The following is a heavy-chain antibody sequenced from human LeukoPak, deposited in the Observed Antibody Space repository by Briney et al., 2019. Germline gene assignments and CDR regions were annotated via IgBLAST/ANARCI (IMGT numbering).Heavy chain of an antibody. D-gene: IGHD4-17*01. CDR3: ARGGDYPTGWFDP. V-gene: IGHV4-30-2*01. CDR1: GGSISSGGYS. Sequence: PSETLSLTCTVSGGSISSGGYSWSWIRQPPGKGLEWIGYIYHSGSTYYNPSLKSRVTISVDRSKNQFSLKLSSVTAADTAVYYCARGGDYPTGWFDPWGQGTLVTVSS. CDR2: IYHSGST. J-gene: IGHJ5*02.